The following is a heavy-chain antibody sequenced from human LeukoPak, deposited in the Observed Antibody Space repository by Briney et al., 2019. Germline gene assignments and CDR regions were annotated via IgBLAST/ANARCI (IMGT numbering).Heavy chain of an antibody. Sequence: ASGTVSFTSSGYSFTSYAINWVRQAPGQGLEGMGWININTGKPKYAHGFTGRFVFSLDTSVSTAYLQISSLKAEDTAVYYCARLPGQAARPRAKDYWGQGTLVTVSS. V-gene: IGHV7-4-1*02. CDR2: ININTGKP. CDR3: ARLPGQAARPRAKDY. CDR1: GYSFTSYA. J-gene: IGHJ4*02. D-gene: IGHD6-6*01.